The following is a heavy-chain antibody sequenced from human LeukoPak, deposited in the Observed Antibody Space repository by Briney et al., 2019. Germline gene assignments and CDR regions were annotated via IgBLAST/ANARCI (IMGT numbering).Heavy chain of an antibody. Sequence: TVSLTCRVSGGSMNRCNYYWTWVRQHPGRGLECFGYIYISGTTYHNPSLTSRVTISVDTSKNQYSLLLGSVTAADTAVYYCASWAATYYSYFYYYMGVWGNGTTVTLSS. D-gene: IGHD6-25*01. CDR2: IYISGTT. CDR1: GGSMNRCNYY. J-gene: IGHJ6*03. V-gene: IGHV4-31*03. CDR3: ASWAATYYSYFYYYMGV.